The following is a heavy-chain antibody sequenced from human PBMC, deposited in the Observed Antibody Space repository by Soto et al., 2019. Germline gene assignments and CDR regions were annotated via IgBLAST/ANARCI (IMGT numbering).Heavy chain of an antibody. Sequence: GASVKVSCKASGYSFTNYYVQWVRQAPGQGLGWMGVIHPDGGHTTYSQRFQDRVTMTRDTFTSTIYMELSSLRSEDTAVYYCARGDIDYWGQGTLVTVSS. CDR2: IHPDGGHT. J-gene: IGHJ4*02. V-gene: IGHV1-46*01. CDR3: ARGDIDY. CDR1: GYSFTNYY.